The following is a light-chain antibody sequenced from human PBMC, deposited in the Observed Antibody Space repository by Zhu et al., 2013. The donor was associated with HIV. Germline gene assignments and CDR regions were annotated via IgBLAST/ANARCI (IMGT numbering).Light chain of an antibody. CDR2: RNN. Sequence: QSVLTQPPSASGTPGQRVTISCSGSSSNIGSNYVYWYQQLPGTAPKLLIYRNNQRPSGVPDRFSGSKSGNMASLTVSGLQAEDEADYYCSSYAGSQGVFGTGTKVTVL. CDR3: SSYAGSQGV. J-gene: IGLJ1*01. V-gene: IGLV1-47*01. CDR1: SSNIGSNY.